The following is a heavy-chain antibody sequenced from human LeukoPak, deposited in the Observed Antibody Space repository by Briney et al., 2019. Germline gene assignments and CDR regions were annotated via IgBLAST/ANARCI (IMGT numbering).Heavy chain of an antibody. J-gene: IGHJ5*02. Sequence: SETLSLTCTVSGGSISTYYWSWIRQPAGKGLEWIGRIHTSGSTNYNPSLKTRVTMSVDTSKNQFSLKLDSVTAADTAMYYCARDPTGIAAAGRWYDPWGQGTLVTVSS. CDR3: ARDPTGIAAAGRWYDP. V-gene: IGHV4-4*07. D-gene: IGHD6-13*01. CDR1: GGSISTYY. CDR2: IHTSGST.